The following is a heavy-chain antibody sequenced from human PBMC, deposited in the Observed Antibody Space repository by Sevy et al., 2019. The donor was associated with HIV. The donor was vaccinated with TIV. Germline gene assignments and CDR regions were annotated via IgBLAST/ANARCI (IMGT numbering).Heavy chain of an antibody. V-gene: IGHV3-15*01. J-gene: IGHJ4*02. CDR1: GFTFSNAW. D-gene: IGHD6-13*01. CDR2: IKGKIYDGTI. Sequence: GGSLRLSCAASGFTFSNAWMSWVRQAPGKGLEWVGRIKGKIYDGTIDYAAPVKGRFSISRDDRKNPLYLQMNSLKTEDTAVYYCTTASWSQEDYYNYWGQGTLVTVSS. CDR3: TTASWSQEDYYNY.